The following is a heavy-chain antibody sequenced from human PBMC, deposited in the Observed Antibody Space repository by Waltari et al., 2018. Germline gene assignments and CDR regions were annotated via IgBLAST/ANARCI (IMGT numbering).Heavy chain of an antibody. CDR2: VRSKHNNFAT. D-gene: IGHD1-1*01. Sequence: EVQVVESGGGFIQTGEALRLSCVASGGTIGGTAMDGARQSPGKGLQCIGLVRSKHNNFATLYAESMRGRSMVSRNASMNTAYLQIDNVTPDDTAVYYCTTGIVELESERAAFWGRGVLVTVTS. CDR3: TTGIVELESERAAF. J-gene: IGHJ4*02. CDR1: GGTIGGTA. V-gene: IGHV3-73*01.